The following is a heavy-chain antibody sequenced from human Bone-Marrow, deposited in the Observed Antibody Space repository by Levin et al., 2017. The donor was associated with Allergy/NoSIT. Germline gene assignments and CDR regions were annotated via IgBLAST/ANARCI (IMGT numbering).Heavy chain of an antibody. Sequence: PGESLKISCAASGFAFGSYWMHWVRQAPGKGLVWVSRISSDGSTTKYADSVKGRFTISRDNGQNTLYLEMNILRAEDTAVYYCARGTAGYYDGSGYFFPPSKPYAMDVWGPGTTVIVSS. J-gene: IGHJ6*02. V-gene: IGHV3-74*01. CDR3: ARGTAGYYDGSGYFFPPSKPYAMDV. CDR2: ISSDGSTT. D-gene: IGHD3-22*01. CDR1: GFAFGSYW.